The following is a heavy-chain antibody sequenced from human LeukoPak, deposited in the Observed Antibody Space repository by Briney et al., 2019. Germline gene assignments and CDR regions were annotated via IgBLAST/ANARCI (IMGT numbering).Heavy chain of an antibody. CDR1: GFTFSSYA. V-gene: IGHV3-30-3*01. CDR2: ISYDGSNK. J-gene: IGHJ6*02. Sequence: GRSLRLSCAASGFTFSSYAMHWVRQAPGKGLEWVAVISYDGSNKYYADSVKGRFTISRDNSKNTLYLQMNSLRAEDTAVYYCARARWYSSGWDTRHYYGMDVWGQGTTVTVSS. CDR3: ARARWYSSGWDTRHYYGMDV. D-gene: IGHD6-19*01.